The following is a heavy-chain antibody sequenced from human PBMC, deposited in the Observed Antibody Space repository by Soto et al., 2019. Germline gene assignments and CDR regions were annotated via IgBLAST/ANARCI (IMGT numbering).Heavy chain of an antibody. J-gene: IGHJ5*02. Sequence: QVQLVQSGAEVKTPGSSVKVSCKASGGTFNSFSIDWLRQAPGQGLEWMGGIIPMSGRPNYAQRFQGRVTFSADKSTNTVYMELSRLTYEDTAVYYCTKRGRESANWFDPWGQGTLVTVSS. V-gene: IGHV1-69*06. CDR1: GGTFNSFS. CDR2: IIPMSGRP. CDR3: TKRGRESANWFDP.